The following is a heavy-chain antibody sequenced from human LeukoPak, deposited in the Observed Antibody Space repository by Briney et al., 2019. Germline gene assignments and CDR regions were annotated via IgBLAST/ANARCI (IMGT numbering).Heavy chain of an antibody. CDR2: ISSSSSYI. D-gene: IGHD3-22*01. V-gene: IGHV3-21*04. J-gene: IGHJ4*02. Sequence: GGSLRLSCAASGFTFSSYSMNWVRQAPGKGLEWVSSISSSSSYIYYADSVKGRFTISRDNAKNSLYLQMNSLRAEDTALYYCAKDESYDSSGFTDYWGQGTLVTVSS. CDR1: GFTFSSYS. CDR3: AKDESYDSSGFTDY.